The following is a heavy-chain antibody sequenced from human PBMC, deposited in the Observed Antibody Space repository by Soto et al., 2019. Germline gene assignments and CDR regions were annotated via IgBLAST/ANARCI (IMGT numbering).Heavy chain of an antibody. CDR3: VRRPGCSTTTCYRELDY. V-gene: IGHV5-51*01. CDR1: GYTFTTYW. D-gene: IGHD2-2*01. CDR2: IYPGDSDT. J-gene: IGHJ4*02. Sequence: GESLKISCKGSGYTFTTYWIGWVRQMPGKSLECGGVIYPGDSDTIYSPSFQGQVTLSADKSISTAYLQWRSLQASDTAMYYCVRRPGCSTTTCYRELDYWGQGALVTVSS.